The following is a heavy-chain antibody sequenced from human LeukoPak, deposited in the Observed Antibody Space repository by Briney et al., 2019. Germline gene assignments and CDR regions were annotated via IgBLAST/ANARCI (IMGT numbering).Heavy chain of an antibody. CDR1: GFTFSSYW. Sequence: GGSLRLSCAASGFTFSSYWMHWVRQAPGKGLVWVSRINSDGSSTSYADSVKGRFTISRDNAKNTLYLQMNSLRAEDTAVYYCSRWFGQLDMDYYYYYIDVWGKGTTVTISS. J-gene: IGHJ6*03. V-gene: IGHV3-74*01. CDR2: INSDGSST. CDR3: SRWFGQLDMDYYYYYIDV. D-gene: IGHD3-10*01.